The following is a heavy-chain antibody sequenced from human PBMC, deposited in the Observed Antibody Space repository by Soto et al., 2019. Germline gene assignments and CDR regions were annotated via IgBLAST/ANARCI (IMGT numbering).Heavy chain of an antibody. CDR1: GFTFSTNA. J-gene: IGHJ4*02. Sequence: QVQLVESGGGVVQPGRSLRLSCAASGFTFSTNAMHWVRQAPGKGLEWVAVISYDGSTRYYADSITGRFTISRDNSKNTLYLQVNNRRAEGTAVNYCAKQFSGWFYSFDFWCQGTLVMVSS. CDR2: ISYDGSTR. V-gene: IGHV3-30-3*02. D-gene: IGHD6-25*01. CDR3: AKQFSGWFYSFDF.